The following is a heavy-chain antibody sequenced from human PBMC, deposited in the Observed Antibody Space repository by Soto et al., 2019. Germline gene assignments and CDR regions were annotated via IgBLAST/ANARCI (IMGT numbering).Heavy chain of an antibody. CDR2: ISWDDGST. J-gene: IGHJ3*02. CDR1: GFTFDDYA. D-gene: IGHD6-13*01. CDR3: AKGSLYSSSWYAFDI. V-gene: IGHV3-43D*03. Sequence: GGSLRLYCAASGFTFDDYAMHWVRQAPGKGLEWVSLISWDDGSTYYADSVKGRFTISRDNSKNSLYLQMNSLRAEDTALYYCAKGSLYSSSWYAFDIWGQGTMVTVSS.